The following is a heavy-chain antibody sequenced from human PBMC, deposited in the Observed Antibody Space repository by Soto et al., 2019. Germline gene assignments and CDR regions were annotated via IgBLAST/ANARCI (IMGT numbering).Heavy chain of an antibody. V-gene: IGHV1-3*04. D-gene: IGHD3-3*01. J-gene: IGHJ4*02. CDR2: VNTDNGNT. CDR1: GYTFTSYD. Sequence: ASVKVSCKASGYTFTSYDINWVRQATVQGLEWMGWVNTDNGNTKYSQKFQGRVTITRETSASTAYMELTSLRSEDTAIYYCARDRYYDFWSGYHIDFWGQGTLVTVSS. CDR3: ARDRYYDFWSGYHIDF.